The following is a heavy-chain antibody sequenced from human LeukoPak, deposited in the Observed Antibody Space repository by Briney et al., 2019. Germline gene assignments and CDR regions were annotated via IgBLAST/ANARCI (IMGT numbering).Heavy chain of an antibody. CDR2: INPNSGGT. J-gene: IGHJ4*02. Sequence: GASVKVSCKASGYTFTGYYMHWVRQAPGQGLEWMGWINPNSGGTNYAQKFQGRVTMTRDTSISTAYMELSRLRSDDTAVYYCAREEADCGSGSDYWGQGTLVTVSS. V-gene: IGHV1-2*02. CDR1: GYTFTGYY. D-gene: IGHD3-10*01. CDR3: AREEADCGSGSDY.